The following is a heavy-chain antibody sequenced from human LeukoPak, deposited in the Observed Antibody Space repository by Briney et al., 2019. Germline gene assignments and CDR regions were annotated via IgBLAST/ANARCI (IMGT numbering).Heavy chain of an antibody. CDR3: AREGAAARLDV. CDR1: GFTFSSYS. Sequence: HTGGSLRLSCAASGFTFSSYSMNWVRQAPGKGLEWDSYISSSSSTIYYADSVKGRFTISRDNAKDSLYLQMNSLRAEDTAVYYCAREGAAARLDVWGQGTTVTVSS. J-gene: IGHJ6*02. D-gene: IGHD6-13*01. V-gene: IGHV3-48*04. CDR2: ISSSSSTI.